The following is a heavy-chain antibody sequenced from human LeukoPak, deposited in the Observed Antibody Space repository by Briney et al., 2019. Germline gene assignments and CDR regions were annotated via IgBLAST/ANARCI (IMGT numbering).Heavy chain of an antibody. Sequence: SETLTLTCAVYGGSFSGYYWSWIRQPPGKGLEWIGEINHSGSTNYNPSLKSRVTISVDTSKNQFSLKLSSVTAADTAVYYCARTKATYYFDYWGQGTLVTVSS. CDR3: ARTKATYYFDY. V-gene: IGHV4-34*01. CDR1: GGSFSGYY. J-gene: IGHJ4*02. CDR2: INHSGST.